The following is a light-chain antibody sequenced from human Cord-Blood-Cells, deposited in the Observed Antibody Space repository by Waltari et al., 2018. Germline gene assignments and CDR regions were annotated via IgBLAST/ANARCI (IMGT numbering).Light chain of an antibody. Sequence: DIVMTPSPDSLAVSLGERATNTCKPSQSVLYSSNNKNYLAWYQQKPGQPPKLLIYWASTRESGVPDRFSGSGSGTDFTLTISSLQAEDVAVYYCQQYYSTPWTFGQGTKVEIK. J-gene: IGKJ1*01. CDR3: QQYYSTPWT. V-gene: IGKV4-1*01. CDR1: QSVLYSSNNKNY. CDR2: WAS.